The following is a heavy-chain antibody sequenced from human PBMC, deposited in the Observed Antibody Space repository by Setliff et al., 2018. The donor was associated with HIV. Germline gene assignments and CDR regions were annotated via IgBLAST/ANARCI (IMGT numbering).Heavy chain of an antibody. CDR1: GDSISSSTYC. J-gene: IGHJ4*02. CDR3: ARVYDSTGYYFDF. CDR2: ICGTWKT. D-gene: IGHD3-22*01. Sequence: SETLSLTCTVSGDSISSSTYCWGWIRQPPGKGLEWIGSICGTWKTYYNPSLKSRVTMSIDKSKKQFSLKVTSVTAADTAVYYCARVYDSTGYYFDFWGQGTLVTVSS. V-gene: IGHV4-39*07.